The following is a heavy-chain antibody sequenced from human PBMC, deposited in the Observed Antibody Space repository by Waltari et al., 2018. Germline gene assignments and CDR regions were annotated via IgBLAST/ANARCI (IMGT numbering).Heavy chain of an antibody. CDR1: GYTFTSYA. CDR3: AISRNGGGSVDAFDI. V-gene: IGHV1-3*01. D-gene: IGHD2-21*01. J-gene: IGHJ3*02. CDR2: INAGNGNT. Sequence: QVQLVQAGAEVKKPGASVKVSCKASGYTFTSYAMHWVRQAPGQRLEWMGWINAGNGNTKYSQKFQGRVTITRDTSASTAYMELSSLRSEDTAVYYCAISRNGGGSVDAFDIWGQGTMVTVSS.